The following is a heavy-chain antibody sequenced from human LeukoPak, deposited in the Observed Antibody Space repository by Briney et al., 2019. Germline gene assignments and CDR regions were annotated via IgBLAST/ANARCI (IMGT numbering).Heavy chain of an antibody. CDR1: GGSISSSSYY. V-gene: IGHV4-30-2*01. CDR2: IYHSGST. J-gene: IGHJ4*02. Sequence: SETLSLTCTVSGGSISSSSYYWTWIRQPPGEGLEWIGYIYHSGSTYYNPSLKSRVTISVDRSKNQFSLKLSSVTAADTAVYYCARDRTGSSGGAFDYWGQGTLVTVSS. D-gene: IGHD1-26*01. CDR3: ARDRTGSSGGAFDY.